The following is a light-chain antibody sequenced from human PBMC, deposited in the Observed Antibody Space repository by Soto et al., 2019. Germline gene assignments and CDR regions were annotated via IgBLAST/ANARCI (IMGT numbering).Light chain of an antibody. CDR2: DVS. CDR1: SSDVGGYNY. CDR3: CSYAGRV. Sequence: QSALTQPRSVSGSPGQSVTISCTGTSSDVGGYNYVSWYQHHPGKAPKLMIYDVSKRPSGVPDRFSGSKSGNTASLTISWLQGEDEADYYCCSYAGRVFGGGTKLTVL. J-gene: IGLJ3*02. V-gene: IGLV2-11*01.